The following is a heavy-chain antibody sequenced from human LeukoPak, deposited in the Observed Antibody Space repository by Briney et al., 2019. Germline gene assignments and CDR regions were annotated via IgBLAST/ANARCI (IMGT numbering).Heavy chain of an antibody. D-gene: IGHD4-17*01. V-gene: IGHV4-30-2*01. Sequence: SETPSLTCAVSGGSISSGGYSWSWIRQPPGKGLEWIGYIYHSGSTYYNPSLKSRVTISVDRPKNQFSLKLSSVTAADTAVYYCAALGNYGDYVGYYFDYWGQGTLVTVSS. CDR1: GGSISSGGYS. CDR2: IYHSGST. J-gene: IGHJ4*02. CDR3: AALGNYGDYVGYYFDY.